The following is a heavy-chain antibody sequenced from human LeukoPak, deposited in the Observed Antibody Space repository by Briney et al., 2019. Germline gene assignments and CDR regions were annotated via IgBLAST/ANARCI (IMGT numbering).Heavy chain of an antibody. J-gene: IGHJ4*02. D-gene: IGHD3-22*01. CDR3: ARDNYYDSSGPYYFDY. CDR2: IYYSGST. Sequence: SETLSLTCTVSGGSISSYYWSWIRQPPGKGLEWIGYIYYSGSTNYNPSLKSRVTTSVDTSKNQFSLKLSSVTAADTAVYYCARDNYYDSSGPYYFDYWGQGTLVTVSS. V-gene: IGHV4-59*01. CDR1: GGSISSYY.